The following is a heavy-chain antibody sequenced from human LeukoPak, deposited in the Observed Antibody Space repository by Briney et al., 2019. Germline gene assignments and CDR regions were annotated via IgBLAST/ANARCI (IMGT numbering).Heavy chain of an antibody. CDR1: GFTFSSCA. CDR3: AKPSSGYYFFY. D-gene: IGHD3-22*01. J-gene: IGHJ4*02. V-gene: IGHV3-23*01. Sequence: GGSLRLSCAASGFTFSSCAMSWVHQAPGKGLEWVSAISGSGGSTYYADSVKGRFTISRDNSKNTLYLQMNSLRAEDTAVYYCAKPSSGYYFFYWGQGTLVTVSS. CDR2: ISGSGGST.